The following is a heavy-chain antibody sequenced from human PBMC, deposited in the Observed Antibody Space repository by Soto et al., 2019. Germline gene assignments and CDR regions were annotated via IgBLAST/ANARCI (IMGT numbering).Heavy chain of an antibody. V-gene: IGHV3-33*08. J-gene: IGHJ4*02. CDR3: ARGTVTPGLDY. CDR2: ISYDGRDK. CDR1: GFIFSNYG. Sequence: GGSLRLSCAASGFIFSNYGMHWVRQAPGKGLEWVAVISYDGRDKHYLDSVKGRFTVSRDNAKNSLYLQMNSLRAEDTAVYYCARGTVTPGLDYWGQGTLVTVSS. D-gene: IGHD4-17*01.